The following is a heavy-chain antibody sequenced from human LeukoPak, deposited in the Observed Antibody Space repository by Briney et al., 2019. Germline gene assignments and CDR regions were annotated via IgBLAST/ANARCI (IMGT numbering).Heavy chain of an antibody. D-gene: IGHD1-1*01. CDR3: AKDWDWNPFYLDY. J-gene: IGHJ4*02. CDR2: INGGGDST. CDR1: GFTFSSYA. Sequence: GGSLRLSCAASGFTFSSYAMSWVGQAPGKGLEWVSAINGGGDSTYYADSVKGRFIISRDFSKNTLYLQMNSLRAEDTAVYYCAKDWDWNPFYLDYWGQGALVTVSS. V-gene: IGHV3-23*01.